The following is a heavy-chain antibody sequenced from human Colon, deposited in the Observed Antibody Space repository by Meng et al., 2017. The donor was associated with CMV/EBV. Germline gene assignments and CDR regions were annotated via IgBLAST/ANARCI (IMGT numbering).Heavy chain of an antibody. Sequence: EVQLLESGGGLEQRGGSLRLSCAASGFTFSSYAMTWVRQAPGKGLEWVSAISASGTDTYYADSVRGRFTISRDNSKNTLYLQMNSLRVEDTAVYYCARDRIGDFDYWGQGTLVTVAS. D-gene: IGHD1-26*01. J-gene: IGHJ4*02. CDR2: ISASGTDT. CDR1: GFTFSSYA. V-gene: IGHV3-23*01. CDR3: ARDRIGDFDY.